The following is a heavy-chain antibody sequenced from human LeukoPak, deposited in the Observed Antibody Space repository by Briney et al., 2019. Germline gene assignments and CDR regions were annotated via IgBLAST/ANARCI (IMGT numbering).Heavy chain of an antibody. D-gene: IGHD6-13*01. CDR3: ARDKTSTWYGAIDF. CDR1: RYTFTNYA. V-gene: IGHV1-3*01. CDR2: INAGNGDT. Sequence: ASVKVSCKASRYTFTNYAIHWVRQAPGQRLEWMGWINAGNGDTDYAQKFQGRVTISRDTSASTAYMELSSLTSADTAVYYCARDKTSTWYGAIDFRGQGALVTVSS. J-gene: IGHJ4*02.